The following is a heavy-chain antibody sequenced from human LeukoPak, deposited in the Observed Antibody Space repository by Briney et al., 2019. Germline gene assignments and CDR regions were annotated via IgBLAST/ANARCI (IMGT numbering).Heavy chain of an antibody. D-gene: IGHD3-9*01. V-gene: IGHV2-5*02. CDR3: TRYYDTLNTYSPYYFDY. J-gene: IGHJ4*02. CDR1: GFSLNTSGVG. Sequence: SGPTLVNPTQTLTLTCTFSGFSLNTSGVGVGWIRQPPGKALEWLALIYWDDDKRYSPSLKSRLTIAKDTSKNQVVLTMTNMDPVDTATYYCTRYYDTLNTYSPYYFDYWGQGTLVTVSS. CDR2: IYWDDDK.